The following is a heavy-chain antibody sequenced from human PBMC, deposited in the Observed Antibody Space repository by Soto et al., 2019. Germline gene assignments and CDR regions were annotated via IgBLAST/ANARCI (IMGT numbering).Heavy chain of an antibody. J-gene: IGHJ5*02. V-gene: IGHV4-31*03. Sequence: QVQLQESGPGLVKPSQTLSLTCTVSGGSISSGGYYWSWIRQHPGKGLEWIGYIYYSGRTYYNPSLKSRVTISVDTSKNQFSLKLSSVTAADTAVYYCARGDYDSSGYYTNWFDPWGQGTLVTVSS. D-gene: IGHD3-22*01. CDR3: ARGDYDSSGYYTNWFDP. CDR2: IYYSGRT. CDR1: GGSISSGGYY.